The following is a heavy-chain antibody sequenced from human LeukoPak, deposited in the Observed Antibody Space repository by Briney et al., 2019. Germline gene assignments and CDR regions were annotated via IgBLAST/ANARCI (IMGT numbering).Heavy chain of an antibody. D-gene: IGHD3-22*01. V-gene: IGHV3-33*01. CDR2: IWYDGSNK. Sequence: GGSLRLSCAASGFTFSSYGMHWVRQAPGKRLEWVAVIWYDGSNKYYADSVKGRFTISRDNSKNTLYLQMNSLRAEDTAVYYCARDLGGKYYYDSSGVDYWGQGTLVTVSS. CDR3: ARDLGGKYYYDSSGVDY. CDR1: GFTFSSYG. J-gene: IGHJ4*02.